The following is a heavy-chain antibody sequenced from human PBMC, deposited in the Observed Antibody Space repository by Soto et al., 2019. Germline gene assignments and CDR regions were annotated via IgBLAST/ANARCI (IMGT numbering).Heavy chain of an antibody. V-gene: IGHV3-64D*06. Sequence: TGGSLRLSCSASGFTFSSYAMHWVRQAPGKGLEYVSAISSNGGSTYYADSVKGRFTISRDNSKNTLYLQMSSLRAEDTAVYYCVPYCSGGSCYSRYWGQGTLVTVSS. CDR2: ISSNGGST. D-gene: IGHD2-15*01. CDR1: GFTFSSYA. J-gene: IGHJ4*02. CDR3: VPYCSGGSCYSRY.